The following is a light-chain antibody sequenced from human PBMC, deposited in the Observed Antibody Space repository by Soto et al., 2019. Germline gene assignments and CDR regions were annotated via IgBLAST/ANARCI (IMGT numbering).Light chain of an antibody. CDR1: QSLNRN. Sequence: EILMTQSPATLSVSPGERATLSCRASQSLNRNLAWYQQKPGQAPRLIIYGASTRASGIPARFSGSGSGTDFTLPISSLQSEDFALYYCQHYNDWPPAFTFGPGTNVDL. CDR2: GAS. V-gene: IGKV3D-15*01. J-gene: IGKJ3*01. CDR3: QHYNDWPPAFT.